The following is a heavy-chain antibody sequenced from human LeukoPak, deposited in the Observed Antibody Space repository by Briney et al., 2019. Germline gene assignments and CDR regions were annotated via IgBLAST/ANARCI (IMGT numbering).Heavy chain of an antibody. J-gene: IGHJ4*02. CDR2: ISSSSSYI. D-gene: IGHD1-26*01. V-gene: IGHV3-21*01. CDR3: ARAAEWELVLVPFDY. CDR1: GFTFSSYS. Sequence: GGSLRLSCAASGFTFSSYSMNWVRQAPGKGLEWVSSISSSSSYIYYADSVKGRFTISRDNAKNSLYLQMNSLRAEDTAVYYCARAAEWELVLVPFDYWGQGTLVTVSS.